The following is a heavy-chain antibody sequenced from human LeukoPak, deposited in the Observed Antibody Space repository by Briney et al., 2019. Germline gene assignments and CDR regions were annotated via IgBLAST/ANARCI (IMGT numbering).Heavy chain of an antibody. CDR2: IHYSGTP. V-gene: IGHV4-39*01. J-gene: IGHJ4*02. CDR1: GGSIGSDTNY. D-gene: IGHD1-1*01. Sequence: PSETLSLTCTVSGGSIGSDTNYWGWIRQPPGKGLEWIGSIHYSGTPYYNPSLKSRITISVDTPKNQFSLKLNSVTAADAAVYYCARRGFGYILDYWGQGALVTVSS. CDR3: ARRGFGYILDY.